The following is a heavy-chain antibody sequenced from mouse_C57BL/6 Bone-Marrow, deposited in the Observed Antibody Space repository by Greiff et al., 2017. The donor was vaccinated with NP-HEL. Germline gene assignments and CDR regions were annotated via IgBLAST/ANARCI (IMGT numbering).Heavy chain of an antibody. D-gene: IGHD6-1*01. CDR2: IDPEDGET. V-gene: IGHV14-2*01. CDR3: ARSWPRHYFDY. J-gene: IGHJ2*01. CDR1: GFNIKDYY. Sequence: VQLQQSGAELVKPGASVKLSCTASGFNIKDYYMHWVKQRTEQGLEWIGRIDPEDGETKYAPKFKGKSTITADTSSNTAYLQLSSLTSEDTAVYYCARSWPRHYFDYWGQGTTLTVSS.